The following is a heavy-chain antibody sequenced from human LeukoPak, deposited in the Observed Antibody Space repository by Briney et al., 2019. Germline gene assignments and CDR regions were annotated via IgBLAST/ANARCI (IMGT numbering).Heavy chain of an antibody. D-gene: IGHD3-22*01. CDR3: AREVVIPNWFDP. Sequence: GGSLRLSCAASGFTFSSYAMSWVRQAPGKGLEWVSSISASGGSTYYADSVKGRFTISRDNSKNTLYLQMNSLRAEDTAVYYCAREVVIPNWFDPWGQGTLVTVSS. CDR2: ISASGGST. V-gene: IGHV3-23*01. CDR1: GFTFSSYA. J-gene: IGHJ5*02.